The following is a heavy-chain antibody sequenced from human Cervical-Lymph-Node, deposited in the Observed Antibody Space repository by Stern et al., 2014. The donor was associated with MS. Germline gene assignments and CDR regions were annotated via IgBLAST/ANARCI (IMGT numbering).Heavy chain of an antibody. CDR3: ARTTATEYNNNWCRDAFEG. J-gene: IGHJ3*01. Sequence: QVTLRESGPALVKPTQTLTLTCTFSGFSLSTRGMCVTWFRQPPGKALEWLALIDWDDDKYYSTSLKTRLTISKDTSKNQVVLTMTNMDPVDTATYYCARTTATEYNNNWCRDAFEGGGQGTMVTVSS. CDR1: GFSLSTRGMC. D-gene: IGHD1-1*01. V-gene: IGHV2-70*01. CDR2: IDWDDDK.